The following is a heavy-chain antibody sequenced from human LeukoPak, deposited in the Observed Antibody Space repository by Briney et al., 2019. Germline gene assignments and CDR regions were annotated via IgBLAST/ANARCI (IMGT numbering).Heavy chain of an antibody. V-gene: IGHV4-30-2*01. CDR1: GGSISSGGYS. D-gene: IGHD6-19*01. Sequence: SQTLSLTCAVSGGSISSGGYSWSWIRQPPGKGLEWIGYIYHSGGTYYNPSLKSRVTISVDRSKNQFSLKLSSVTAADTAVYYCASWEPSQFSIAVAGPVANYWGQGTLVTVSS. CDR3: ASWEPSQFSIAVAGPVANY. J-gene: IGHJ4*02. CDR2: IYHSGGT.